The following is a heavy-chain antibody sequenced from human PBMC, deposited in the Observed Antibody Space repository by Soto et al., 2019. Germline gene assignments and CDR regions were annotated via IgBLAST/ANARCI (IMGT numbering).Heavy chain of an antibody. CDR2: ISGSGGST. J-gene: IGHJ3*02. D-gene: IGHD3-3*01. Sequence: PGGSLRLSCAASGFTFSDYYMSWIRQAPGKGLERVSYISGSGGSTYYADSVKGRFTISRDNSRNTLYLQMNSLRAEDAAVYYCAKDPTSYYDFWSGPFDIWGQGTMVTVSS. CDR3: AKDPTSYYDFWSGPFDI. V-gene: IGHV3-23*01. CDR1: GFTFSDYY.